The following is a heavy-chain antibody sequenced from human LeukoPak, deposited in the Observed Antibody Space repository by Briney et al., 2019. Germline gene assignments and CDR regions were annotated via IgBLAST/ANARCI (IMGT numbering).Heavy chain of an antibody. Sequence: GGSLRLSCAASGFTFSNAWMSWVRQAPGKGLEWVGRIKSKTDGGTTDYAAPVKGRFTISRDDSKNTLYLQMNSLGVEDTAIYYCATKAREAPEWGQGTLVTVSS. V-gene: IGHV3-15*01. CDR3: ATKAREAPE. J-gene: IGHJ4*01. CDR1: GFTFSNAW. CDR2: IKSKTDGGTT.